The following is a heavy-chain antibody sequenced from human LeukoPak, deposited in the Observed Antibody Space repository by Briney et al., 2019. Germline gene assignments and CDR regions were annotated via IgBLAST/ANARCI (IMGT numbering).Heavy chain of an antibody. D-gene: IGHD3-22*01. CDR3: ASREYDSTNYYLYYFDF. Sequence: SVTVSCKASGGTFSSFAFSWVRQAPGQGLEWMGRIFPILDIANYAQTFQGRVTITADKSTSTAYMEVSSLRSEDTAVYYCASREYDSTNYYLYYFDFWGQGTLVTVSS. J-gene: IGHJ4*02. CDR2: IFPILDIA. V-gene: IGHV1-69*04. CDR1: GGTFSSFA.